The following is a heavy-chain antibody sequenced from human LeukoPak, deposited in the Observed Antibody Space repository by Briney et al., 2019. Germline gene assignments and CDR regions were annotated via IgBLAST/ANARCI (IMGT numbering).Heavy chain of an antibody. CDR1: GFTFSNYA. J-gene: IGHJ4*02. D-gene: IGHD2-21*02. CDR2: VSGSGGST. CDR3: AKGSFTYCGGDCYPFDY. Sequence: PGGSLRLSSAASGFTFSNYAMSWVRQAPGKGLEWVSTVSGSGGSTYYSDSVKGRFTISRDNSKNTLYLQMNSLRAEDTAVYYCAKGSFTYCGGDCYPFDYWGQGTLVTVSS. V-gene: IGHV3-23*01.